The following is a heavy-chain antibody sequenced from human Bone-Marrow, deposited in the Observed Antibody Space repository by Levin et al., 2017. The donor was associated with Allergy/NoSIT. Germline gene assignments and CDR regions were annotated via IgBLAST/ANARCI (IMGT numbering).Heavy chain of an antibody. Sequence: PSETLSLTCSVSGGSMGTYYWSWIRQPPGKGLEWIGHISYIGSTIYNPSLKSRVTMSIDRSNNHFSLNLRSVTAADTAVYYCVRSGRGDAWAYYFDYWGRGTLVSVSS. D-gene: IGHD3-16*01. J-gene: IGHJ4*02. V-gene: IGHV4-59*01. CDR1: GGSMGTYY. CDR2: ISYIGST. CDR3: VRSGRGDAWAYYFDY.